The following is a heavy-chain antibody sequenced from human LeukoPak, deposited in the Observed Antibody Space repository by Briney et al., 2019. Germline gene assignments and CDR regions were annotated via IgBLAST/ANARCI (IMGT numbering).Heavy chain of an antibody. CDR2: IYTSGST. CDR3: ARVFFQGPEYIWFDP. CDR1: GGSISSGSYY. V-gene: IGHV4-61*02. J-gene: IGHJ5*02. D-gene: IGHD1-14*01. Sequence: PSQTLSLTCTVSGGSISSGSYYWSWIRQPAGKGLEWIGRIYTSGSTNYNPSLKSRVTMSVDTSKNQFSLKLSSVTAADTAVYYCARVFFQGPEYIWFDPWGQGTLVTVSS.